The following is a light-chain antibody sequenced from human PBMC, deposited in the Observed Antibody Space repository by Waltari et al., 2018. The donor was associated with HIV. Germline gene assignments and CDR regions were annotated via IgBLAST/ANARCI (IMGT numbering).Light chain of an antibody. CDR2: RNH. Sequence: QSVLSQPPSASGTPGQRVTISCSGTRSNIGSNYVYWYQQLPATAPKLLIYRNHQRPSGVPDRFSGSKSGTSASLAISGLRSEDEGDYYCSTWGGSLSGPVFGGGTKLTVL. CDR3: STWGGSLSGPV. V-gene: IGLV1-47*01. J-gene: IGLJ3*02. CDR1: RSNIGSNY.